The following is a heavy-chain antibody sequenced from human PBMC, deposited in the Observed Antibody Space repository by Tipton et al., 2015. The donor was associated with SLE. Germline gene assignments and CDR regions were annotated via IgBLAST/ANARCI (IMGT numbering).Heavy chain of an antibody. CDR3: ARFDGSVPVFEF. D-gene: IGHD5-24*01. Sequence: TLSLTCTVSGGSISSYYWSWIRQPPGKGLEWIGYIYYSGSTNYNPSLKSRLSISVDKSNNQFSLKMTSVTAADTAVYYCARFDGSVPVFEFWGQGTLVTVSS. J-gene: IGHJ4*02. V-gene: IGHV4-59*12. CDR2: IYYSGST. CDR1: GGSISSYY.